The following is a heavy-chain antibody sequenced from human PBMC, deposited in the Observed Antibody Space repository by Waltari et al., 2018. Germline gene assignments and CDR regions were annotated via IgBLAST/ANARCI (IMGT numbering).Heavy chain of an antibody. Sequence: QVQLQQWGAGLLQPSETLSLTCAVYGGSLRGYYWRWIRQPPGKGLEWIGEINHSGSTNYHPSLKSRVTISVDTSKNQFSLKLSSVTAADTAVYYCARGRGGYNLRAFDIWGQGTMVTVSS. CDR2: INHSGST. CDR3: ARGRGGYNLRAFDI. J-gene: IGHJ3*02. D-gene: IGHD5-12*01. CDR1: GGSLRGYY. V-gene: IGHV4-34*01.